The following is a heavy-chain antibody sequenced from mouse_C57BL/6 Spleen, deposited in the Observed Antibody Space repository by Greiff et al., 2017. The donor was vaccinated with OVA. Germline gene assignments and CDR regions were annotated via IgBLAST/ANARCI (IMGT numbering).Heavy chain of an antibody. Sequence: QVQLKQPGAELVKPGASVKLSCKASGYTFTSYWMHWVKQRPGQGLEWIGMIHPNSGSTNYNEKFKSKATLTVDKSSSTAYMQLSSLTSEDSAVYYCARWGSGTEGDYWGQGTTLTVSS. CDR1: GYTFTSYW. J-gene: IGHJ2*01. CDR3: ARWGSGTEGDY. CDR2: IHPNSGST. V-gene: IGHV1-64*01. D-gene: IGHD4-1*01.